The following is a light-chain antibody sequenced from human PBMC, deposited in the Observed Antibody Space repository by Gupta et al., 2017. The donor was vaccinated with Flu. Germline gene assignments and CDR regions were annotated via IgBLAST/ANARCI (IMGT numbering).Light chain of an antibody. CDR3: HSYSNSLSGSGVV. CDR2: VNS. CDR1: SSNIGAGYD. V-gene: IGLV1-40*01. Sequence: QSVLTQPPSVSGAPGQRVTISCTGSSSNIGAGYDVHWYQQLPGTEPNPLSDVNSNRPSGVPDRFSGSKSGTSASLASTGTQDQDEADDDCHSYSNSLSGSGVVFGGGTKLTVL. J-gene: IGLJ2*01.